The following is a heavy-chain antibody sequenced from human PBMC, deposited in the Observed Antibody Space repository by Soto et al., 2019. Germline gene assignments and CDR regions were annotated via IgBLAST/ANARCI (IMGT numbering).Heavy chain of an antibody. Sequence: GGSLRLSCAASGFTFSSYAMSWVRQAPGKGLEWVSAISGSGGSTYYADSGKGRFTISRDNSKNTLYLQMNSLRAEDTAVYYCAKSPAYCGGDCYPSLNDYWGQGTLVTVSS. CDR1: GFTFSSYA. CDR2: ISGSGGST. CDR3: AKSPAYCGGDCYPSLNDY. D-gene: IGHD2-21*01. J-gene: IGHJ4*02. V-gene: IGHV3-23*01.